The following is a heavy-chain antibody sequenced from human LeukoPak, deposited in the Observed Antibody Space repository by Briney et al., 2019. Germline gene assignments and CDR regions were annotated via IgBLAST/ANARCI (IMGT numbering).Heavy chain of an antibody. CDR1: GGSVSSGSYY. CDR2: IYYSGST. Sequence: SETLSLTCTVSGGSVSSGSYYWSWIRQPPGKGLEWIGYIYYSGSTNYNPSLKSRVTISVDTSKNQFSLKLSSVTAADTAVYYCARRITAAATSFDYWGQATLVTVSS. V-gene: IGHV4-61*01. J-gene: IGHJ4*02. CDR3: ARRITAAATSFDY. D-gene: IGHD6-13*01.